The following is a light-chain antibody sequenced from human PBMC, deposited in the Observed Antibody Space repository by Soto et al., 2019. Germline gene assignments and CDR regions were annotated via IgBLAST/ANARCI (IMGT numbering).Light chain of an antibody. CDR2: GAS. J-gene: IGKJ5*01. CDR3: QQYQNWPLIT. Sequence: MMKQSPAALSVSQGERATLSCRASQSVRSNLAWYQQKPGQSPRLLIYGASTRATGIPARFSGSGSGTEFTLTISSLQSEDFADYYCQQYQNWPLITFGQGTRLEVK. V-gene: IGKV3-15*01. CDR1: QSVRSN.